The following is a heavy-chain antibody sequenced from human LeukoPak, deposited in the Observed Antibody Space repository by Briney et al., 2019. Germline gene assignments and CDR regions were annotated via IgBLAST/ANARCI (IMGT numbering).Heavy chain of an antibody. CDR2: IYYSGSA. J-gene: IGHJ4*02. Sequence: SETLSLTCTVSGGSISSYYWTWIRQPPGKGLEWIGYIYYSGSANYNPSLKSRLTISLDTAKNQFSLRLSSLTAADTAVYYCARGEGQAVSAFDYWGQGMLVTVSS. V-gene: IGHV4-59*01. CDR1: GGSISSYY. D-gene: IGHD2-21*02. CDR3: ARGEGQAVSAFDY.